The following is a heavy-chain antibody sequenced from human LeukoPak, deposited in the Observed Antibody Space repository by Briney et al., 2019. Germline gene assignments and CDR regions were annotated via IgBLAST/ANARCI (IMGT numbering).Heavy chain of an antibody. Sequence: SVKVSCKASGGTFSSYAISWVRQAPGQGLEWMGGIIPIFGTANYAQKFQGRVTITTDESTSTAYKELSSLRSEDTAVYYCARAGLEPLTNYYYMDVWGKGTTVTVSS. CDR2: IIPIFGTA. D-gene: IGHD1-1*01. V-gene: IGHV1-69*05. CDR3: ARAGLEPLTNYYYMDV. J-gene: IGHJ6*03. CDR1: GGTFSSYA.